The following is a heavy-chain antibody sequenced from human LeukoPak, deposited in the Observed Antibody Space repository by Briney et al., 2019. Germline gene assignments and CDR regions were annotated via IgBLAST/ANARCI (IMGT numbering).Heavy chain of an antibody. J-gene: IGHJ5*01. CDR3: ARGAGSSWFYS. CDR1: GFTFSDQN. Sequence: GGSLRLSCAASGFTFSDQNMNWVRQAPGKGLEWLTYISNTGTITHYADSVKGRFTISRDNAKNSLYLQMSTLRDEDTAVYYCARGAGSSWFYSWGQGTLVTVSS. D-gene: IGHD6-13*01. CDR2: ISNTGTIT. V-gene: IGHV3-48*02.